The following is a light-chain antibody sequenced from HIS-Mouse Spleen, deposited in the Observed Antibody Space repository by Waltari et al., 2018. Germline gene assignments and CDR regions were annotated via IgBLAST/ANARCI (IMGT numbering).Light chain of an antibody. CDR1: SSDVGGYNF. CDR2: DVS. CDR3: SSYTSSSTYV. J-gene: IGLJ1*01. Sequence: QSALTQPASVSGSPGQSITIPCTGTSSDVGGYNFAAWYQQPPGKAPKLMIYDVSNRPSGVSNRFSGSKSGNTASLTISGLQAEDEADYYCSSYTSSSTYVFGTGTKVTVL. V-gene: IGLV2-14*03.